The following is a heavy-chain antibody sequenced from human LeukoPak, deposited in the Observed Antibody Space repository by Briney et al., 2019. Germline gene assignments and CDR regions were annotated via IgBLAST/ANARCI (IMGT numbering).Heavy chain of an antibody. CDR3: LSGSGH. J-gene: IGHJ4*02. Sequence: GGSLRLPCAAAGFIFRNYWMGWVRQAPGKGLEWVANINEDGSEKYYVDSVKGRFIISRDNVKNSLYLQMNILRAEDTAVFYCLSGSGHCGQGTLVTVSS. CDR2: INEDGSEK. D-gene: IGHD3-10*01. CDR1: GFIFRNYW. V-gene: IGHV3-7*01.